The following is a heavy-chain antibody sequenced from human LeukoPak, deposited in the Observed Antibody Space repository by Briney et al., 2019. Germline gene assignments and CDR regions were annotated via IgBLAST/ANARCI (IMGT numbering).Heavy chain of an antibody. CDR1: GFIFSDYY. Sequence: PGGSLRLSCAASGFIFSDYYMSWIRQAPGKGLEWVSYISSSGTTIYYADSVKGRFTISRDNPKNSLYLQMNSLRVEDTAVYYCARAADSSSWYDMRLDYWGQGTLVTVSS. CDR2: ISSSGTTI. V-gene: IGHV3-11*01. D-gene: IGHD6-13*01. J-gene: IGHJ4*02. CDR3: ARAADSSSWYDMRLDY.